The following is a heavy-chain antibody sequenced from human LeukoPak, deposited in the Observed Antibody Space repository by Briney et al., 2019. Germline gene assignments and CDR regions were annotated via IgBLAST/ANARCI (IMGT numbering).Heavy chain of an antibody. D-gene: IGHD5-12*01. Sequence: SETLSLTCTVSGGSIRSSYYYWGWIRQPPGKGLEWIVSIYDSGSTYYNPSLKSRVTISVDTSKNQFSLKMNSVTAADTAVYYCARLVGDGYNKNWGQGTLVTVSS. J-gene: IGHJ4*02. CDR3: ARLVGDGYNKN. CDR2: IYDSGST. CDR1: GGSIRSSYYY. V-gene: IGHV4-39*01.